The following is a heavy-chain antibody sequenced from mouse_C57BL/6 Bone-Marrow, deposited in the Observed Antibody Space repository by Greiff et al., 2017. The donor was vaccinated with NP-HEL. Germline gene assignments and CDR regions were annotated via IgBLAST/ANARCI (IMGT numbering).Heavy chain of an antibody. V-gene: IGHV1-85*01. J-gene: IGHJ4*01. CDR2: IYPRDGST. Sequence: VKLMESGPELVKPGASVKLSCKASGYTFTSYDINWVKQRPGQGLEWIGWIYPRDGSTKYNEKFKGKATLTVDTSSSTAYMELHSLTSEDSAVYFCARMDPYAMDYWGQGTSVTVSS. CDR3: ARMDPYAMDY. CDR1: GYTFTSYD.